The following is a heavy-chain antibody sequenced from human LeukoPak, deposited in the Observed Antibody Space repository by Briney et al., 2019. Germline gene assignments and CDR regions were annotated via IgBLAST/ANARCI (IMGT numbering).Heavy chain of an antibody. CDR1: GFSINTYT. Sequence: GGSLRLSCDASGFSINTYTMYWVRQAPGKGLEWVAVISYDGSDKYYADSVKGRFTISRDNSKNTLYLRMNSLRAEDTAVYYCARDLYYYDSSGWFDSWGQGTLVTVSS. J-gene: IGHJ5*01. CDR3: ARDLYYYDSSGWFDS. D-gene: IGHD3-22*01. CDR2: ISYDGSDK. V-gene: IGHV3-30*04.